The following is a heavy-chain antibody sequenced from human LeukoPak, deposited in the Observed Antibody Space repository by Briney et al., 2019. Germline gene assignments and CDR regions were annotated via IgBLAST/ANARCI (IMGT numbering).Heavy chain of an antibody. D-gene: IGHD6-6*01. CDR1: GYTFTGYY. J-gene: IGHJ4*02. CDR2: INPNSGGT. CDR3: ARDGSAARPELIDY. V-gene: IGHV1-2*02. Sequence: ASVKVSCKASGYTFTGYYMHWVRQAPRQGLEWMGWINPNSGGTNYAQKFQGRVTMTRDTSISTAYMELSRLRSDDTAVYYCARDGSAARPELIDYWGQGTLVTVSS.